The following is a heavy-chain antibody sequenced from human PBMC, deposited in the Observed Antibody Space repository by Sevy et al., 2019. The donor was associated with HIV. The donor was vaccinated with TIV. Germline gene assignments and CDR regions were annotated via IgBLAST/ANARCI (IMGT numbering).Heavy chain of an antibody. V-gene: IGHV3-23*01. CDR3: AGARYDSSGSFDAFDI. D-gene: IGHD3-22*01. J-gene: IGHJ3*02. CDR1: GFTFYNYA. Sequence: VGSLRLSCAASGFTFYNYAMNWVRQAPGKGLEWVSTIFRSGETTYYADSVKARFTISRDNSKNTLYLQMNSLRTEDTALYYCAGARYDSSGSFDAFDIWGQGTIVTVSS. CDR2: IFRSGETT.